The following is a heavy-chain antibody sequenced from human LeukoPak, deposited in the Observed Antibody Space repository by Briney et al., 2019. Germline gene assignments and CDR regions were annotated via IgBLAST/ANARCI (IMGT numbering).Heavy chain of an antibody. D-gene: IGHD5-24*01. J-gene: IGHJ5*01. V-gene: IGHV4-59*08. CDR1: GGSISSYY. CDR3: ARRRVEMAPITEGNWFDS. Sequence: PSGTLSLTCTVSGGSISSYYWSWIRQPPGRGLQWIGSTSYSGRANYNPSLKDRVTVSLDTSKNQFYLKVTSVTAADTAVYYCARRRVEMAPITEGNWFDSWGQGTPVTVSS. CDR2: TSYSGRA.